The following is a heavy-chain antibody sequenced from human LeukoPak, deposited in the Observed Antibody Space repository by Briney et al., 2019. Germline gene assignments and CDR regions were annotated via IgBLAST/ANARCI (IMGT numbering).Heavy chain of an antibody. CDR2: IKQDGSEK. J-gene: IGHJ4*02. V-gene: IGHV3-7*01. D-gene: IGHD2-2*01. CDR3: ARDELWTVVEPALDY. CDR1: GFTFNNHW. Sequence: GGSLRLSCAASGFTFNNHWMCWVRQAPGKGLEWVANIKQDGSEKLYVDSVKGRFTISRDNAKNSLYLQMNSLRAEDTAVYYCARDELWTVVEPALDYWGQGTLVTVSS.